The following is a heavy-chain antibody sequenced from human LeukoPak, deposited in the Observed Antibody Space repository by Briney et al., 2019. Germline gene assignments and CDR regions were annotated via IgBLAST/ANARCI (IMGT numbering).Heavy chain of an antibody. Sequence: PGGSLRLSCAASGFTFSSYSMNWVRQAPGKGLEWVSSISSSSSYIYYADSVKGRFTISRDNAKNTLYLQMNSLRAEDTAVYYCAKDHAGRWELFMVGYYFDYWGQGTLVTVSS. CDR2: ISSSSSYI. CDR3: AKDHAGRWELFMVGYYFDY. J-gene: IGHJ4*02. V-gene: IGHV3-21*04. CDR1: GFTFSSYS. D-gene: IGHD1-26*01.